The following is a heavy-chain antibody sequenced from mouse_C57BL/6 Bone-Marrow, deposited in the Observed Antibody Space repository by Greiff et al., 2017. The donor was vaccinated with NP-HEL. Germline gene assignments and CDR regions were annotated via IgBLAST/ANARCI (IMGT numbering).Heavy chain of an antibody. D-gene: IGHD2-4*01. J-gene: IGHJ2*01. CDR3: ARDDYDEGYYVDY. V-gene: IGHV1-19*01. CDR2: INPYNGGT. CDR1: GYTFTDYY. Sequence: EVQLQQSGPVLVKPGASVKMSCKASGYTFTDYYMNWVKQSHGKSLEWIGVINPYNGGTSYNQKFKGKATLTVDKSSSTAYMELNSLTSEDSAVYYCARDDYDEGYYVDYWGQGTTLTVSS.